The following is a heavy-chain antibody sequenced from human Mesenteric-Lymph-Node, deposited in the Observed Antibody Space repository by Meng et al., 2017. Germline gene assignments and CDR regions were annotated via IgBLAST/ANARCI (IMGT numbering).Heavy chain of an antibody. V-gene: IGHV3-73*01. CDR3: TRRRGDHNDLFDY. CDR2: IRSKAMNYAT. J-gene: IGHJ4*02. Sequence: GESLKISCAASGFTFSGSAMHWVRQASGKGLEWVGRIRSKAMNYATTYGPSVKGRFTISRDDSKNTAFLQLNGLQIEDTAVYYCTRRRGDHNDLFDYWGQGTLVTVSS. CDR1: GFTFSGSA. D-gene: IGHD1-14*01.